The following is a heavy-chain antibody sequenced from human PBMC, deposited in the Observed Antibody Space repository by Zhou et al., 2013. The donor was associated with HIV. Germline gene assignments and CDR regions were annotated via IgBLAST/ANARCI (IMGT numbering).Heavy chain of an antibody. CDR2: IIPIFGTA. V-gene: IGHV1-69*05. CDR1: GGTFSSYA. CDR3: ARSPECSGGSCYSLVLDY. Sequence: QVQLVQSGAEVKKPGSSVKVSCKASGGTFSSYAISWVRQAPGQGLEWMGGIIPIFGTANYAQKFQGRVTITTDESTSTAYMELSSLRSEDTAVYYCARSPECSGGSCYSLVLDYWGQGTLVTVSS. J-gene: IGHJ4*02. D-gene: IGHD2-15*01.